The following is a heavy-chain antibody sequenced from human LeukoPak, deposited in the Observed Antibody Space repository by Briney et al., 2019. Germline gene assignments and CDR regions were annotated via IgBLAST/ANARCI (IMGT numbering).Heavy chain of an antibody. CDR3: ARQIDPTVTTEYYFDY. D-gene: IGHD4-17*01. J-gene: IGHJ4*02. Sequence: SETLSLTCAVYGGSFSGYYWSWIRQPPGKGLEWIREINHSGSTNYNPSLKSRVTISVDTSKNQFSLKLSSVTAADTAVYYCARQIDPTVTTEYYFDYWGQGTLVTVSS. CDR1: GGSFSGYY. CDR2: INHSGST. V-gene: IGHV4-34*01.